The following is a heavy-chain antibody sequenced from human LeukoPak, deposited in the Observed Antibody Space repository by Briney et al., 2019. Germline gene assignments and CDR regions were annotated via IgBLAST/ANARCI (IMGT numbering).Heavy chain of an antibody. D-gene: IGHD3-9*01. CDR3: ARGDLHVYYDILTGYRSLYYFDY. CDR2: INHSGST. J-gene: IGHJ4*02. V-gene: IGHV4-39*07. Sequence: PSETLSLTCTVSGGSISSISYYWGWIRQPPGKGLEWIGEINHSGSTNYNPSLKSRVTISVDTSKNQFSLKLSSVTAADTAVYYCARGDLHVYYDILTGYRSLYYFDYWGQGTLVTVSS. CDR1: GGSISSISYY.